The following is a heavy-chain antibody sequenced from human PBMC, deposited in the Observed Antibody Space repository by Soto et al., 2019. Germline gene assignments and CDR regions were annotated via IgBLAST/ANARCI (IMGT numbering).Heavy chain of an antibody. CDR3: ASPPLPGIVATISPLGY. CDR1: GFTFSSYA. Sequence: GGSLRLSCAASGFTFSSYAMHWVRQAPGKGLEWVAVISYDGSNKYYADSVKGRFTISRDNSKNTLYLQMNSLRAEDTAVYYCASPPLPGIVATISPLGYWGQGTLVTVSS. CDR2: ISYDGSNK. J-gene: IGHJ4*02. V-gene: IGHV3-30-3*01. D-gene: IGHD5-12*01.